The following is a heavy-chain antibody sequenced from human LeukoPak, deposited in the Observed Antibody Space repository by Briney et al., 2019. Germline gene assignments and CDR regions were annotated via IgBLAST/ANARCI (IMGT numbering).Heavy chain of an antibody. CDR1: GFTFSSYG. Sequence: GGSLRLSCAASGFTFSSYGMHWVRQAPGKGLEWVAFIRYDGSNKYYADSVKGRFTISRDNSKNTLYLQMNRLRAEDTAVYYCAKDKITMVRGVIIDFDYWGQGTLVTVSS. V-gene: IGHV3-30*02. D-gene: IGHD3-10*01. CDR3: AKDKITMVRGVIIDFDY. CDR2: IRYDGSNK. J-gene: IGHJ4*02.